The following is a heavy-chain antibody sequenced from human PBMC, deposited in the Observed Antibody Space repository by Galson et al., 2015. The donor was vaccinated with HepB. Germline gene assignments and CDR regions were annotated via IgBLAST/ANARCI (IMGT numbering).Heavy chain of an antibody. V-gene: IGHV5-51*01. CDR2: IYPGNSDT. CDR1: GYSFTSYW. CDR3: ARALRGYYYDSSGYYAGLDY. J-gene: IGHJ4*02. D-gene: IGHD3-22*01. Sequence: QSGAEVKKPGESLKISCKGSGYSFTSYWIGWVRQMPGKGLEWMGIIYPGNSDTRYSPSFQGQVTISADKSISTAYLQWSSLRASDTAMYYCARALRGYYYDSSGYYAGLDYWGQGTLVTVSS.